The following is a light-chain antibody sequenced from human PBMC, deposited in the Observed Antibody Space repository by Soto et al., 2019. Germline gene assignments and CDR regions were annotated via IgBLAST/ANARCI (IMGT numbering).Light chain of an antibody. J-gene: IGLJ1*01. CDR2: GNS. Sequence: QSVLTQPPSVSGAPGQRVIISCTGSSSNIGAGYLVHWYQQLPGAAPKVLIYGNSNRPSGVPGRFSGSKSGTSATLAITGLQTGDEADYYCGAWDSSRSAGDFVFGTGTKVTVL. CDR1: SSNIGAGYL. CDR3: GAWDSSRSAGDFV. V-gene: IGLV1-40*01.